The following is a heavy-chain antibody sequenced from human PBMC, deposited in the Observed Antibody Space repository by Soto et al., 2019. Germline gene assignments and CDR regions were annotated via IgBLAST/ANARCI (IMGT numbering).Heavy chain of an antibody. V-gene: IGHV4-59*01. Sequence: QVQLQESGPGLVKPSETLSLTCTVSGGSISSYYWSWIRQPPGKGLEWIGYIYYSGRTNYNPSLKSRVELSVATSKNHCSLKLSSVTAADTAVYYCARHSGYENDNWFDPWGQGTLVTVSS. CDR2: IYYSGRT. J-gene: IGHJ5*02. D-gene: IGHD5-12*01. CDR3: ARHSGYENDNWFDP. CDR1: GGSISSYY.